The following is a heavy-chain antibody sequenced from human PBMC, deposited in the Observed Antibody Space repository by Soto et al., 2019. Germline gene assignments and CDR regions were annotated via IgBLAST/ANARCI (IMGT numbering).Heavy chain of an antibody. CDR1: GYTFTGYY. Sequence: GASVKVSCKASGYTFTGYYMHWVRQAPGQGLEWMGWINPNSGGTNYAQKFQGWVTMTRDTSISTAYMELSRLRSDDTAVYYCARAVRAVAFHFDYWGQGTLVTVSS. CDR2: INPNSGGT. J-gene: IGHJ4*02. D-gene: IGHD6-19*01. V-gene: IGHV1-2*04. CDR3: ARAVRAVAFHFDY.